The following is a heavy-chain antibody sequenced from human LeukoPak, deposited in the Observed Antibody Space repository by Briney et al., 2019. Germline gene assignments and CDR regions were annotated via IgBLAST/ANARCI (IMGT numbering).Heavy chain of an antibody. V-gene: IGHV3-53*01. CDR3: ARGAAPAVDS. J-gene: IGHJ4*02. D-gene: IGHD2-2*01. CDR2: IYSAGNT. Sequence: RGSLRLSCAASGFIVSNNYMSWVRQAPGKGLDWVSVIYSAGNTYYADSVKGRFTISRDNSKNTLYLQMNSLRAEDTAVYYCARGAAPAVDSWGQGTLVTVSS. CDR1: GFIVSNNY.